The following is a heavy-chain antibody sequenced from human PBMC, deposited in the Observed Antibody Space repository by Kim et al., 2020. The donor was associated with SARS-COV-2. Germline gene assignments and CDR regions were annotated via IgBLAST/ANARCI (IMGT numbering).Heavy chain of an antibody. D-gene: IGHD3-16*01. Sequence: GGSLRLSCAASGFRFSSYGMHWVRQAPGKGLEWVSIIWYDGTNKYYADSVKGRFTISRDNSKNTVYLQMNSLRDEDTAVYYCAKDSNDYYVWGSFDYWGQGTLVTVSS. CDR1: GFRFSSYG. CDR2: IWYDGTNK. V-gene: IGHV3-33*06. CDR3: AKDSNDYYVWGSFDY. J-gene: IGHJ4*02.